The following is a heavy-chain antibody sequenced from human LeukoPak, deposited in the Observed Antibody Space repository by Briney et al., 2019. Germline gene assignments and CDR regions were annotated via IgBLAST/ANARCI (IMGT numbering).Heavy chain of an antibody. CDR2: ISSSGST. Sequence: SETLSLICPVSGASITTYNWSWIRQTPGQALEWLGHISSSGSTKYNPSLQSRATIVPVTSKYQLSLELCTATAAGTAVYYCARRTPGPQLDEYVAYFFDHWGEGTQDTVSS. J-gene: IGHJ4*02. V-gene: IGHV4-4*09. D-gene: IGHD2-2*01. CDR3: ARRTPGPQLDEYVAYFFDH. CDR1: GASITTYN.